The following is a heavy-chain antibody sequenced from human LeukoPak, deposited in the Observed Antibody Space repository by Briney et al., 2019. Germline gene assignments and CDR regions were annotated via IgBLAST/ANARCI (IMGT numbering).Heavy chain of an antibody. CDR2: FDPKEGER. J-gene: IGHJ4*01. CDR1: RDTLTELS. CDR3: TTREIVVEPAQTSMVRGVLWRSDF. V-gene: IGHV1-24*01. Sequence: GASVKASCKVSRDTLTELSMHWVRQAPGKGLEWMGGFDPKEGERVYAQNFQGRFTMTEDTSSGTAYMELNSLRSEDTAVYYCTTREIVVEPAQTSMVRGVLWRSDFWGHGTLVTVSS. D-gene: IGHD3-10*01.